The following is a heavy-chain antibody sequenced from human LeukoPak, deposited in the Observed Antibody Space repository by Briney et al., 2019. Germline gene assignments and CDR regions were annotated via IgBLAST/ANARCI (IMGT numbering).Heavy chain of an antibody. CDR3: ARAADQPLLYIIDY. Sequence: ASVKVSCKASGYTFTSYGISWVRQAPGQGLEWMGWISAYNGNTNYAQKLQGRVTMTTDTSTSTAYMELRSLRSDDTAVYYCARAADQPLLYIIDYWGQGTLVTVSS. J-gene: IGHJ4*02. CDR2: ISAYNGNT. CDR1: GYTFTSYG. D-gene: IGHD2-2*02. V-gene: IGHV1-18*01.